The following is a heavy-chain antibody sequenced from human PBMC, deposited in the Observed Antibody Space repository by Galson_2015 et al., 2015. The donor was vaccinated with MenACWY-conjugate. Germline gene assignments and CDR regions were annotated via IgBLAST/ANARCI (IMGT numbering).Heavy chain of an antibody. D-gene: IGHD2-15*01. CDR3: AKTRVASFCFDS. Sequence: SLRLSCAASGFIFNTDWMHWVRQAPGKGLVWVSRINPGGGSTTYEDSVKDRFTISRDSAKNTLYLQMNSLRPEDTAVFYCAKTRVASFCFDSWGQGTLVTVSS. V-gene: IGHV3-74*01. CDR1: GFIFNTDW. J-gene: IGHJ4*02. CDR2: INPGGGST.